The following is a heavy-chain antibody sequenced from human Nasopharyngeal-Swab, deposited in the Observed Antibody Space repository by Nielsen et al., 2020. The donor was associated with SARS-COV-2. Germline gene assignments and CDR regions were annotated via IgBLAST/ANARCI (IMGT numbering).Heavy chain of an antibody. V-gene: IGHV3-48*04. J-gene: IGHJ3*02. Sequence: GESLKISCAASGFTFSSYGMHWVRQAPGKGLEWVSYISSSGSTIYYADSVKGRFTISRDNAKNSLYLQMNSLRAEDTAVYYCARGIAYCSGGSCYPAFGAFDIWGQGTMVTVSS. D-gene: IGHD2-15*01. CDR2: ISSSGSTI. CDR3: ARGIAYCSGGSCYPAFGAFDI. CDR1: GFTFSSYG.